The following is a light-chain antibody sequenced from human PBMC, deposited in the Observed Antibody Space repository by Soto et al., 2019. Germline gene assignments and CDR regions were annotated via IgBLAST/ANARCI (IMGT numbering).Light chain of an antibody. CDR1: QGISTY. J-gene: IGKJ4*01. CDR2: AAS. V-gene: IGKV1-9*01. CDR3: QQLNSYPGLS. Sequence: DIQLTQSPSFLSASVGDRVTITCRASQGISTYLAWYRHKSGKAPKLLIYAASTLQSGVPSRFRGSGSGTEFTLTISSLQPEDFATYYCQQLNSYPGLSFGGGTKVEI.